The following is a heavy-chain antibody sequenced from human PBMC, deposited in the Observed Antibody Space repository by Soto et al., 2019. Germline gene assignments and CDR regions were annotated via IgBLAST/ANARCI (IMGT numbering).Heavy chain of an antibody. V-gene: IGHV4-30-2*06. Sequence: QLQLQGSGSRLVKPSQTLSLSCTVSGGSISSAGYSWSWIRQSPGKDLEWIGYIYHSVNAFYNPSLKSRGTMSLDRSRNQFSLNLTSVTAADTAVDFCAGRSQALSFYALDVWGQGTTVVVSS. D-gene: IGHD3-3*02. CDR3: AGRSQALSFYALDV. J-gene: IGHJ6*02. CDR1: GGSISSAGYS. CDR2: IYHSVNA.